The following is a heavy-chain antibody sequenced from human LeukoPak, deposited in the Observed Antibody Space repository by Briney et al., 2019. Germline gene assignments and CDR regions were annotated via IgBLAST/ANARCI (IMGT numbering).Heavy chain of an antibody. J-gene: IGHJ4*02. D-gene: IGHD3-10*01. V-gene: IGHV4-59*01. CDR1: GGSISSYC. CDR2: IYYSGST. CDR3: ARGDYYGSGSYYNQVPFDY. Sequence: SETLSLTCTVSGGSISSYCWSWIRQPPGKGLEWIGYIYYSGSTNYNPSLKSRVTISVDTSKNQFSLKLSSVTAADTAVYYCARGDYYGSGSYYNQVPFDYWGQGTLVTVSS.